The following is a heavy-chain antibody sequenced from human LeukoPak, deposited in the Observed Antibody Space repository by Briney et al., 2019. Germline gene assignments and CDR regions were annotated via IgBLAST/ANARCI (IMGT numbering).Heavy chain of an antibody. D-gene: IGHD1-26*01. CDR2: IYYSGST. Sequence: SETLSLTCTVSGGSISSGGYYWSWIRQHPGKGLEWIGYIYYSGSTYYNPCLKSRVTISVDTSKNQFSLKLSSVTAADTAVYYCARGSLRMGDGYWGQGTLVTVSS. CDR1: GGSISSGGYY. CDR3: ARGSLRMGDGY. J-gene: IGHJ4*02. V-gene: IGHV4-31*03.